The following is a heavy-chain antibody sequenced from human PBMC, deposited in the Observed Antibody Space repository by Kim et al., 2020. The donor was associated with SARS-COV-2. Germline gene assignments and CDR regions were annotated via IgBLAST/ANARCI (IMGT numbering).Heavy chain of an antibody. CDR1: GFTVSNNY. D-gene: IGHD6-13*01. V-gene: IGHV3-53*01. Sequence: GGSLRLSCAASGFTVSNNYMSWVRQAPGKGLEWVSDIYRGGSTYYADSVKGRFTISRDNSKNTLYLQMNSLRAEDTAVYYCARGYSITWSRGRDPWGQGTLVTVSS. J-gene: IGHJ5*02. CDR3: ARGYSITWSRGRDP. CDR2: IYRGGST.